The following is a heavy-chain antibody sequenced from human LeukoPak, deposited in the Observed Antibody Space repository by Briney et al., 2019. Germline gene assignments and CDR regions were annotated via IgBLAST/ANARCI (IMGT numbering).Heavy chain of an antibody. Sequence: GGSLRLSCAASGFTVSSNYMSWVRQAPGKGLEWVSVIYSGGSTYYADSVKGRFTISRDNSKNTLYLQMNSLRAEDTAVYYCARVFIVRDRSIFDSWGQGTLVTVSS. CDR1: GFTVSSNY. J-gene: IGHJ4*02. CDR2: IYSGGST. D-gene: IGHD2-21*01. V-gene: IGHV3-53*01. CDR3: ARVFIVRDRSIFDS.